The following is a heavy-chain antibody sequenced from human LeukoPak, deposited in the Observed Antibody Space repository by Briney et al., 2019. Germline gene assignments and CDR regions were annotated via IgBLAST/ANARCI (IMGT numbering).Heavy chain of an antibody. CDR2: INQDGSER. D-gene: IGHD3-22*01. V-gene: IGHV3-7*01. CDR3: TRDLYYFDIHGYYASDH. Sequence: GSLRLSCEASGFTFSTYWISWVRQAPGKGLEWVANINQDGSERHYVDSLRGRFTISRDNAKNSLFLQMSSLRAEDTAVYFCTRDLYYFDIHGYYASDHWGQGTLVTVSS. CDR1: GFTFSTYW. J-gene: IGHJ4*02.